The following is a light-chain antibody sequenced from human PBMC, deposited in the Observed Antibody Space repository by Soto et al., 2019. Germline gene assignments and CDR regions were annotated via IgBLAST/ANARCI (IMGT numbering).Light chain of an antibody. J-gene: IGKJ3*01. CDR1: QGISSY. Sequence: IQLTQSPSSLSASVGDRVTITCRASQGISSYLAWYQQKPGKAPKLLIYAASTLQSGVPSRFSGSGSGTDFTLTISSLQPEDFATYYCQQYDNRPFTFGPGTKVDVK. CDR3: QQYDNRPFT. CDR2: AAS. V-gene: IGKV1-9*01.